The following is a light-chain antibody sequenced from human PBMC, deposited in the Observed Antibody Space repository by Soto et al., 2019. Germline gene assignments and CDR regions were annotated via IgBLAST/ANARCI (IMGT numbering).Light chain of an antibody. Sequence: DIVMTQSPDSLAVSLGERATINCKSSQSVLYSSDNKNYLAWYQQKPGQPPKLLIYWASTRESGVPDRFSGSGSGTDFTLTISSLQAEDLALYYCQQYYSIPPITFGQGTRLEIK. CDR2: WAS. V-gene: IGKV4-1*01. CDR1: QSVLYSSDNKNY. CDR3: QQYYSIPPIT. J-gene: IGKJ5*01.